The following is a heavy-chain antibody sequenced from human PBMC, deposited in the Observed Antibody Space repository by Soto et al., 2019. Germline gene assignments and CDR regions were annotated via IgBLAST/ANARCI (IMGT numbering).Heavy chain of an antibody. CDR1: GFTFSSDA. J-gene: IGHJ4*02. CDR3: AKGLYSGSYFDD. CDR2: ISGSGGST. V-gene: IGHV3-23*01. D-gene: IGHD1-26*01. Sequence: GGPWCLGCASSGFTFSSDAMTWVRQAPGKGREWVSAISGSGGSTYYADSVKGQLTISRDNTKNTLYLQMNSLRAEDTAVYYCAKGLYSGSYFDDWDKRT.